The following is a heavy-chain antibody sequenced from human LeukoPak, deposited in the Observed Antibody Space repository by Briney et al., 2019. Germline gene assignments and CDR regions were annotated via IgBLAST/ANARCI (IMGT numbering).Heavy chain of an antibody. Sequence: GESLKISCKGSGYSFTSYWIGWVRQMPGKGLEWMGIIYPGDSDTRYSPSFQGQVTISADKSISTAYLQWSSLKASDTAMYYCARTSLNYYDSSGYYPPKGEFDYWGQGTLVTVSS. J-gene: IGHJ4*02. CDR2: IYPGDSDT. D-gene: IGHD3-22*01. CDR1: GYSFTSYW. V-gene: IGHV5-51*01. CDR3: ARTSLNYYDSSGYYPPKGEFDY.